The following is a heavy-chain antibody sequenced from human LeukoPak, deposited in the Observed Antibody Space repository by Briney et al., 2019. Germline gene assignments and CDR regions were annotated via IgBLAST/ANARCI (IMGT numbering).Heavy chain of an antibody. V-gene: IGHV4-61*02. Sequence: SQTLSLTCTVSGGSISSDNYFWNWIRQPAGKGLEWIGRIYTSGSTNYNPSLKSRVTISVDTSKNQFSLKVNSVTAADTAVYYCARRHSSGWFYYWGQGTLVTVSS. CDR2: IYTSGST. CDR1: GGSISSDNYF. CDR3: ARRHSSGWFYY. J-gene: IGHJ4*02. D-gene: IGHD6-19*01.